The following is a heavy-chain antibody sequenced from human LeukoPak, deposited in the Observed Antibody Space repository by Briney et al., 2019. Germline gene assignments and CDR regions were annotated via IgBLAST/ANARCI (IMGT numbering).Heavy chain of an antibody. D-gene: IGHD2-21*02. CDR2: IKQDGSEK. Sequence: GGSLRLSCGASGFTFSSYWMSWVRQAPGKGLEWVANIKQDGSEKYYVDSVKGRFTISRDGAKNSLYLQMNSLRAEDTAVYYCARARTDCGSDCYPYYFDYWGQGTLVTVSS. J-gene: IGHJ4*02. CDR3: ARARTDCGSDCYPYYFDY. V-gene: IGHV3-7*01. CDR1: GFTFSSYW.